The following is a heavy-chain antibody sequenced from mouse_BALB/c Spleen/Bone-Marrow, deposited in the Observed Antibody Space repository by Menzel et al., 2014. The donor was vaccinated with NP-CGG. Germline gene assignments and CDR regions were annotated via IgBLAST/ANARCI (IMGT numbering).Heavy chain of an antibody. J-gene: IGHJ2*01. CDR3: ARTHYYGWFDS. CDR2: ISYSGGT. Sequence: DVKLQEPGPSLVKPSQTLSLTCSVTGDSITSGYWNWIRKFPGNKLEYMGFISYSGGTYYNPSLRSRISITRDTSKNQYYLQLNSVTTEDTATYFYARTHYYGWFDSWGQGTTLTVSS. V-gene: IGHV3-8*02. D-gene: IGHD1-2*01. CDR1: GDSITSGY.